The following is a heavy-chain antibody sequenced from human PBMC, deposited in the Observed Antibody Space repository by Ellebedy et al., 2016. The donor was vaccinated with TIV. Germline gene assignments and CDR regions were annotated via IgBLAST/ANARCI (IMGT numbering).Heavy chain of an antibody. CDR3: AIGYYDSSGYYMGYYVDY. D-gene: IGHD3-22*01. V-gene: IGHV3-33*01. CDR2: IWYDGSNK. CDR1: GFTFSRYG. J-gene: IGHJ4*02. Sequence: PAGSLRLSCAASGFTFSRYGMPCVRPAPGPWLEWVAVIWYDGSNKYYADSVKGRFTISRDNSKNTRYLQRNSLRAEDTAVYYYAIGYYDSSGYYMGYYVDYWGQGTLVTVSS.